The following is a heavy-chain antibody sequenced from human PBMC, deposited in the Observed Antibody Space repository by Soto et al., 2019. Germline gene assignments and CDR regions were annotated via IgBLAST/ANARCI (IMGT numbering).Heavy chain of an antibody. V-gene: IGHV3-48*03. J-gene: IGHJ4*01. D-gene: IGHD3-16*01. CDR2: ISSSGSTI. CDR3: AYGGSGHY. Sequence: EVQLVESGGGLVQPGGSLRLSCAASGFSFNTYEMNWVRQAPGKGLEWVSYISSSGSTIYYADSVKGRFTVSRANCKNSPCLQMTGRRAQDTGLYYCAYGGSGHY. CDR1: GFSFNTYE.